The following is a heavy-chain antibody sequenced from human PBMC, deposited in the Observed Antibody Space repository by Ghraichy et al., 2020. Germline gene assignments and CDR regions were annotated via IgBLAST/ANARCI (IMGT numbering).Heavy chain of an antibody. CDR1: GGSISSYY. J-gene: IGHJ4*02. CDR2: IYYSGST. D-gene: IGHD4-23*01. Sequence: SETLSLTCTVSGGSISSYYWSWIRQPPGKGLEWIGYIYYSGSTNYNPSLKSRVTISVDTSKNQFSLKLSSVTAADTGVYYCARTPGGNLFDYWGQGTLVTVSS. CDR3: ARTPGGNLFDY. V-gene: IGHV4-59*01.